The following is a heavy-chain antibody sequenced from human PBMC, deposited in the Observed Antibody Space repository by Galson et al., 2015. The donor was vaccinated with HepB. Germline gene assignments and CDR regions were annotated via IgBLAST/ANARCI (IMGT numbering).Heavy chain of an antibody. CDR2: TYYRSKWYN. Sequence: CAISGDSVSSNSAAWNWIRQSPSRGLEWLGRTYYRSKWYNDYAVYVKSRITINPDTSKNQFSLQLNSVTPEDTAVYYCARDLWINLVLLTGDQRNYYYGMDVWGQGTTVTVSS. CDR3: ARDLWINLVLLTGDQRNYYYGMDV. V-gene: IGHV6-1*01. J-gene: IGHJ6*02. D-gene: IGHD7-27*01. CDR1: GDSVSSNSAA.